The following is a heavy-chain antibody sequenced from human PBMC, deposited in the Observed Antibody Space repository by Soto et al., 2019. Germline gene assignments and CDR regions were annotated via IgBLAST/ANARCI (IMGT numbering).Heavy chain of an antibody. CDR1: GGSIVSYY. J-gene: IGHJ3*02. CDR2: IYTSGST. D-gene: IGHD2-21*02. V-gene: IGHV4-4*07. Sequence: PXETLSLTCTVAGGSIVSYYWSWIRQPAGKGLEWIGRIYTSGSTNYNPSLKSRVTMSVDTSKNQFSLKLSSVTAADTAVYYCARDFPGPGTACAFDIGGQGAMATVSS. CDR3: ARDFPGPGTACAFDI.